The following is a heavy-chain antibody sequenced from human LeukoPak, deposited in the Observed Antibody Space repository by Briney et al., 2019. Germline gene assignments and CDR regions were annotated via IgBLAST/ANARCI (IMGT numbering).Heavy chain of an antibody. V-gene: IGHV3-7*03. CDR3: AKGPEDWGLIPIDY. CDR2: IKRDGSEK. Sequence: QPGGSLRLSCAASGFTFSSYWMSWVRQAPGKGLEWVANIKRDGSEKYYVDSVKGRFTISRDNAKNSLYLHMNSLRAEDTALYYCAKGPEDWGLIPIDYWGQGTLVTVSS. D-gene: IGHD7-27*01. CDR1: GFTFSSYW. J-gene: IGHJ4*02.